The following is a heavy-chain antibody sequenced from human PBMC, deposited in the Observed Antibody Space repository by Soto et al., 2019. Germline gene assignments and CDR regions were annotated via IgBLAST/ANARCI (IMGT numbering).Heavy chain of an antibody. Sequence: GESLKISSKGSVYSFTSYWIYWAHQMAGEGLEWMGRFDPNDSYTNLSPSFQCHVTISADKYLITAYLQWSSLKASDTAMYYCARWSQRKAIAVGLREPWGQGPLVTVSS. D-gene: IGHD5-18*01. J-gene: IGHJ5*02. CDR2: FDPNDSYT. CDR3: ARWSQRKAIAVGLREP. CDR1: VYSFTSYW. V-gene: IGHV5-10-1*01.